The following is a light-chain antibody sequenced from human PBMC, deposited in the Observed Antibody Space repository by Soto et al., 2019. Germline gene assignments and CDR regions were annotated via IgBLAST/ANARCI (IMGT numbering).Light chain of an antibody. V-gene: IGKV3-20*01. CDR3: QQYSRSPSWT. CDR1: QSVSGSY. J-gene: IGKJ1*01. Sequence: EIVLTQSPGTLSLSPGERATLSCRASQSVSGSYLAWYQQKPGQALRLLIYGASSRATGIPDRFSGSGSGTDFPLTISRLAPEDFAVYYCQQYSRSPSWTFGHGTKVDIK. CDR2: GAS.